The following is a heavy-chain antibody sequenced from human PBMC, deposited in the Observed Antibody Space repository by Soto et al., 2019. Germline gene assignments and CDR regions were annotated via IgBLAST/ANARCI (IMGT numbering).Heavy chain of an antibody. D-gene: IGHD6-13*01. CDR3: ARDSQYSTSWQRFDS. J-gene: IGHJ4*02. CDR2: VNTHNGNP. CDR1: GYTFTNYA. Sequence: QVQLVQSGGELKKPGASVKVSCKASGYTFTNYAISWVRQAPGRGLEWMGWVNTHNGNPNYAQIFQGRVTMTTDTSTGTAYTELRSLKSDDSAIYYCARDSQYSTSWQRFDSWGQGTLVTVSS. V-gene: IGHV1-18*01.